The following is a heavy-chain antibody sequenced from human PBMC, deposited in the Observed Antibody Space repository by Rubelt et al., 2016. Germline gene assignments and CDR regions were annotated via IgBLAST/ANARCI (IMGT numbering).Heavy chain of an antibody. J-gene: IGHJ3*02. CDR3: AKGGSSGYYGDAFDI. D-gene: IGHD3-22*01. CDR2: IYSGGST. CDR1: GFTFSSYG. V-gene: IGHV3-NL1*01. Sequence: VVELGGGVVQPGRSLRLSCAASGFTFSSYGMHWVRQAPGKGLEWVAVIYSGGSTYYADSVKGRFTISRDNSKNTLYLQMNSLRAEDTAVYYCAKGGSSGYYGDAFDIWGQGTMVTVSS.